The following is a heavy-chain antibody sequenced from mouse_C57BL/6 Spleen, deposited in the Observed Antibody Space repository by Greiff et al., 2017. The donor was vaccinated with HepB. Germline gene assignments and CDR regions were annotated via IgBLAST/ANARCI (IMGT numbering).Heavy chain of an antibody. CDR2: ISDGGSYT. J-gene: IGHJ4*01. Sequence: EVKVEESGGGLVKPGGSLKLSCAASGFTFSSYAMSWVRQTPEKRLEWVATISDGGSYTYYPDNVKGRFTISRDNAKNNLYLQMSHLKSEDTAMYYCARKSHENAMDYWGQGTSVTVSS. CDR3: ARKSHENAMDY. CDR1: GFTFSSYA. V-gene: IGHV5-4*03.